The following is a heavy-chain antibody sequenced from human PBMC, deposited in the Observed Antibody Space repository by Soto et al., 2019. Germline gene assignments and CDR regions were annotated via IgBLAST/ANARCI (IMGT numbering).Heavy chain of an antibody. CDR1: GFTFNTHW. J-gene: IGHJ6*02. Sequence: QPGGSLRLSCTASGFTFNTHWMHWVRQAPGKGLEWVAVIWFDGSNKYYADSVKGRFTVSRDNSKNTLYLQMNGLRAEDTAVYYCGSSGRGDFTAMVNYFYYGMDVWGQGTTVTVSS. D-gene: IGHD5-18*01. CDR2: IWFDGSNK. V-gene: IGHV3-33*08. CDR3: GSSGRGDFTAMVNYFYYGMDV.